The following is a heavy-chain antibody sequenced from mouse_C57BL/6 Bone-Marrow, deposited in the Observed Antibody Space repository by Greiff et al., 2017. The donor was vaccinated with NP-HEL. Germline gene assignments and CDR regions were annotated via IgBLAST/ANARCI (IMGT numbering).Heavy chain of an antibody. CDR2: IYPRSGNT. J-gene: IGHJ4*01. CDR1: GYTFTSYG. Sequence: QVQLKQSGAELARPGASVKLSCKASGYTFTSYGISWVKQRTGQGLEWIGEIYPRSGNTYYNEKFKGKATLTADKSSSTAYMELRSLTSEDYAVYFCARGHSTRYYAMDYWGQGTSVTVSS. V-gene: IGHV1-81*01. D-gene: IGHD2-1*01. CDR3: ARGHSTRYYAMDY.